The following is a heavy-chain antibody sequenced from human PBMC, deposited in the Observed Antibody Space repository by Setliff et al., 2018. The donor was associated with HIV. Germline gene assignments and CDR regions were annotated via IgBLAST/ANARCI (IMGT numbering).Heavy chain of an antibody. CDR2: INYRGTT. V-gene: IGHV4-34*01. Sequence: KASETLSLTCAVYGGSFSDQYWSWIRQPPGKGLEWIGEINYRGTTNDNPSLRSRVTISVDTSRNQFSLKLNSVTAADTAVYYCARFHQYDYDSNYYGYYFDYWGQGTLVTVS. CDR3: ARFHQYDYDSNYYGYYFDY. J-gene: IGHJ4*02. D-gene: IGHD3-22*01. CDR1: GGSFSDQY.